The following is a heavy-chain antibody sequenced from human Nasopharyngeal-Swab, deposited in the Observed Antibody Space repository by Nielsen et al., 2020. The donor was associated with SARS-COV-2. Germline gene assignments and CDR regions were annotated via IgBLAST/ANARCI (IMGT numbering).Heavy chain of an antibody. CDR1: GGSISSGGYY. J-gene: IGHJ4*02. Sequence: SETLSLTCTVSGGSISSGGYYWSWIRQPPGKGLEWIGYIYYSGSTYYNPSLKNRVTISVDTSKNQFSLKLSSVTAADTAVYYCARASPGACFDYWGQGTLVTVSS. CDR2: IYYSGST. CDR3: ARASPGACFDY. D-gene: IGHD1-26*01. V-gene: IGHV4-31*03.